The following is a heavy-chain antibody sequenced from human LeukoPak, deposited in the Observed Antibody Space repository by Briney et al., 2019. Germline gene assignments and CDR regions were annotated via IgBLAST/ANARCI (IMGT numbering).Heavy chain of an antibody. CDR2: IYYSGST. CDR1: GGSISSYY. Sequence: SETLSLTCTVSGGSISSYYWSWIRQPPGKGLEWIGYIYYSGSTNYNPSLKSRVTISVDTSKNQFSLKLSSVTAADTAVYYCARAILTGYSPHYYFDYWGQGTLVTVSS. D-gene: IGHD3-9*01. CDR3: ARAILTGYSPHYYFDY. V-gene: IGHV4-59*12. J-gene: IGHJ4*02.